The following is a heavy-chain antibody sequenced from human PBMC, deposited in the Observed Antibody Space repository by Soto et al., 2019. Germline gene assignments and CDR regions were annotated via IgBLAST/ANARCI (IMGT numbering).Heavy chain of an antibody. CDR3: ARDVDYGDYDLGWFDP. D-gene: IGHD4-17*01. J-gene: IGHJ5*02. V-gene: IGHV1-69*01. Sequence: QVQLVQSGAEVKKPGSSVKVSCKASGGTFSSYAISWVRQAPGQGLEWMGGIIPIFGTANYAQKFQGRVTITADESTSTAYMGLSSLRSEDTAVYYCARDVDYGDYDLGWFDPWGQGTLVTVSS. CDR2: IIPIFGTA. CDR1: GGTFSSYA.